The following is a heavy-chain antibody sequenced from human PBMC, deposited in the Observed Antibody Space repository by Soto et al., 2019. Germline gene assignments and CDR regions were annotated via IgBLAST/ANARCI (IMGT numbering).Heavy chain of an antibody. V-gene: IGHV1-18*04. J-gene: IGHJ4*02. CDR1: GYTFSNYG. D-gene: IGHD3-10*01. CDR2: ISGYNGLT. Sequence: QVQLVQSGDEVKKSGASVKVSCKASGYTFSNYGISWVRQAPGQGLEWMGWISGYNGLTAYAQNVQGRVTMTIDTPTTTVFMEMTGQRSNDTAVYYCARDEGIRGFDSWGQGTLVTVSS. CDR3: ARDEGIRGFDS.